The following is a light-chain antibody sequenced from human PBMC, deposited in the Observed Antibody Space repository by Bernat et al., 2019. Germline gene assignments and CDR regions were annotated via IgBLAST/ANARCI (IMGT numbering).Light chain of an antibody. CDR1: QSLLLSNGYNY. J-gene: IGKJ5*01. CDR3: MQALQTPT. V-gene: IGKV2-28*01. Sequence: DIVMTQSPLSLAVTPGEPASISCRSSQSLLLSNGYNYLDWYLQRPGQSPQLLIYLGSNRAPGVPHRFSGSGSGTDFTLEISRVEAEDVGIYYCMQALQTPTCGQGTRLETK. CDR2: LGS.